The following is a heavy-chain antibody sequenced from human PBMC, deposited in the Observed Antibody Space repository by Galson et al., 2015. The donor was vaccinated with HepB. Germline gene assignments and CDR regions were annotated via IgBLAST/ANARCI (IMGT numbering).Heavy chain of an antibody. V-gene: IGHV3-21*01. CDR3: ARVFGYRIDY. Sequence: SLRLSCAASGFTFRSYAMNWVRQAPGKGLEWVSSISDNGDYTSYADSVKGRFIVSRDNAKNSLYLQINSLRVEDTAVYYCARVFGYRIDYWGQGTLVTVSS. J-gene: IGHJ4*02. CDR2: ISDNGDYT. CDR1: GFTFRSYA. D-gene: IGHD5-24*01.